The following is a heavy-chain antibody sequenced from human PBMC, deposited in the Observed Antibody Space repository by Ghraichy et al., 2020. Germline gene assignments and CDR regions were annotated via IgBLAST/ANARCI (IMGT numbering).Heavy chain of an antibody. CDR3: AKERDSSGYYSFRGDYYGMDV. J-gene: IGHJ6*02. D-gene: IGHD3-22*01. CDR2: TSYDGSNK. V-gene: IGHV3-30*18. Sequence: GGSLRLSCAASGFTFSRYGMHWVRQAPGKGLEWVAVTSYDGSNKYYADSVKGRFTISRDNSKNTLYLQKNSLRAEDTAVYYCAKERDSSGYYSFRGDYYGMDVWGQGTTVTVSS. CDR1: GFTFSRYG.